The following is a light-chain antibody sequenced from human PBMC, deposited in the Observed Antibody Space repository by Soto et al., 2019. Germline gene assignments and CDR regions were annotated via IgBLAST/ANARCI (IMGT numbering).Light chain of an antibody. CDR2: DAS. Sequence: EVVLTQSPATLSLSPVERATLSCRASQSVSEFLAWYQQKPGQAPRLLIYDASNRATGIPARFSGSGSGTDFTLTISSLEAEDFALYYCQQRSKWPVTFGGGTKVDIK. CDR1: QSVSEF. V-gene: IGKV3-11*01. J-gene: IGKJ4*01. CDR3: QQRSKWPVT.